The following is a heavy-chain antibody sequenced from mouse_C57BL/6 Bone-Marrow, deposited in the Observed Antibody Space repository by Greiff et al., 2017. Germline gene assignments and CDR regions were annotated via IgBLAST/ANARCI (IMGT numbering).Heavy chain of an antibody. V-gene: IGHV1-26*01. CDR2: INPNNGGT. Sequence: VQLQQSGPELVKPGASVKISCKASGYTFTDYYMNWVKQSHGKSLEWIGDINPNNGGTSYNQQFKGKATLTVDKSSSTAYMELRSLTSEDSAVYYCARAYYGSSPYAMDYWGQGTSVTVSS. J-gene: IGHJ4*01. CDR3: ARAYYGSSPYAMDY. D-gene: IGHD1-1*01. CDR1: GYTFTDYY.